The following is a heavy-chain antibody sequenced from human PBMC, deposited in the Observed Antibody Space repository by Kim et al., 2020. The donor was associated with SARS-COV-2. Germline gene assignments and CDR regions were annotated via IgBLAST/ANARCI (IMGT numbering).Heavy chain of an antibody. V-gene: IGHV3-23*01. CDR2: LSGRSGRT. CDR3: MKDPDEVGPTTSH. D-gene: IGHD1-26*01. CDR1: GFAFSSYA. J-gene: IGHJ4*02. Sequence: GGALRLSCAASGFAFSSYAMSWVRQPPGKGLVWVSTLSGRSGRTYYAESVKGRSTISRDNSKSSLYLQMNSLRADDSAVYSCMKDPDEVGPTTSHWGQGT.